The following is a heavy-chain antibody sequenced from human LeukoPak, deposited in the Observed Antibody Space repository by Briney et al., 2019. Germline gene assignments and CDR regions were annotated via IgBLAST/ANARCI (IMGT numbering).Heavy chain of an antibody. CDR1: GYTLTELS. D-gene: IGHD1-26*01. J-gene: IGHJ4*02. V-gene: IGHV1-24*01. CDR3: ATDNSGSYLNYFDY. CDR2: FDPEDGET. Sequence: ASVKVSCKVSGYTLTELSMHWVRQAPGKGLEWMGGFDPEDGETIYAQKFQGRVTMTEDTSTDTAYMELSSLRSEDMAVYYCATDNSGSYLNYFDYWGQGTLVTVSS.